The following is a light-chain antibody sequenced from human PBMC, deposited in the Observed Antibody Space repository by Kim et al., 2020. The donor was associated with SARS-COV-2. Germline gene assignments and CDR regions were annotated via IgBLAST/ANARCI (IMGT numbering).Light chain of an antibody. J-gene: IGLJ3*02. Sequence: GTLKLTCGLSSGSVSKSYYPGWYHQTPGQAPRTLIYSTNTRSSGVPDRFSGSILGNKAALTITGAQADDESDYYCVLYMGSGIWVFGGGTQLTVL. CDR2: STN. V-gene: IGLV8-61*01. CDR3: VLYMGSGIWV. CDR1: SGSVSKSYY.